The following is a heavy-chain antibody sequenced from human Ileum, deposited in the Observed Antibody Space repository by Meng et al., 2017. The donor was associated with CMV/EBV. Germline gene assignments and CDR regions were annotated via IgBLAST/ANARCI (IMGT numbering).Heavy chain of an antibody. J-gene: IGHJ5*01. Sequence: SGGPIDSSDYYLDWSRQSPGKGLEWIGSIFYRGYTNYNPSLKSRVVISVDTSKNQFFLNLASVTAADTAIYYCARDNVSTSANRLDSWGQGTLVTVSS. CDR3: ARDNVSTSANRLDS. V-gene: IGHV4-39*07. D-gene: IGHD4/OR15-4a*01. CDR1: GGPIDSSDYY. CDR2: IFYRGYT.